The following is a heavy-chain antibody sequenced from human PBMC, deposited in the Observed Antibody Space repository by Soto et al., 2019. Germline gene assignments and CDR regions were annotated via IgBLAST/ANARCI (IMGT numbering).Heavy chain of an antibody. J-gene: IGHJ4*02. CDR3: AKDYGGGNLYGDSGY. V-gene: IGHV3-30*18. CDR1: GFIFSDYG. CDR2: ISFDGRNE. Sequence: QVQLVESGGGVVQPGRSLRLFCAASGFIFSDYGMHWVRQAPGKGLEWVAFISFDGRNENSADSVKGRFTISRDNSKNTLYLQMDSLRIEDTAVYYCAKDYGGGNLYGDSGYWGQGILVTVSS. D-gene: IGHD4-17*01.